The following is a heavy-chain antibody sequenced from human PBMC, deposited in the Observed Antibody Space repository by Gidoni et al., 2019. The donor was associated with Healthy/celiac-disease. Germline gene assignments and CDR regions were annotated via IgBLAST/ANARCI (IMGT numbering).Heavy chain of an antibody. CDR3: ARGVSYGGYSSGYRRVFFDY. Sequence: QVQLVQSGAEVKQPGGSVKVSCKASGYTFTSYYMPWVRQAPGQGLEWMGIINPSGGSTSYEQKFQGRVTMTRDTATSTVYMELSSLRSEDTAVYYCARGVSYGGYSSGYRRVFFDYWGQGTLVTVSS. D-gene: IGHD6-19*01. J-gene: IGHJ4*02. V-gene: IGHV1-46*01. CDR1: GYTFTSYY. CDR2: INPSGGST.